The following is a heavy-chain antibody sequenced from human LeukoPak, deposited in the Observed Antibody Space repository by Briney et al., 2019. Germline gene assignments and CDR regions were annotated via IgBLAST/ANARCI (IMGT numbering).Heavy chain of an antibody. CDR2: ISPNSGGT. CDR3: ARDHGYYDSSGYDD. Sequence: ASVKVSCKASGYTLTGYYMHWVRQAPGQGLEWMGWISPNSGGTNYAQKFQGRVTMTRDTSISTAYMELSRLRSDDTAVYYCARDHGYYDSSGYDDWGQGTLVTVSS. CDR1: GYTLTGYY. J-gene: IGHJ4*02. V-gene: IGHV1-2*02. D-gene: IGHD3-22*01.